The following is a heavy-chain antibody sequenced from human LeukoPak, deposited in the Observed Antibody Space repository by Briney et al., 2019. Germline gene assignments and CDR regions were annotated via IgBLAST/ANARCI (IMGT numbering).Heavy chain of an antibody. J-gene: IGHJ3*02. V-gene: IGHV3-9*01. CDR1: GFTFDDYA. CDR2: ISWNSGSI. Sequence: GGSLRLSCAASGFTFDDYAMHWVRQAPGKGLEWVSGISWNSGSIGYADSVKGRFTISRDNAKNSLYLQMNSLRAEDTALYYCAKDGRSGRQRHAFDIWGQGTMVTVSS. D-gene: IGHD1-26*01. CDR3: AKDGRSGRQRHAFDI.